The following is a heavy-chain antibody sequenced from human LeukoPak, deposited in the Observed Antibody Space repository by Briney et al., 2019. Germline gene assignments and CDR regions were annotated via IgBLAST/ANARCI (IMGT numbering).Heavy chain of an antibody. Sequence: SVKVSRKASGGTFSSYAISWVRQAPGQGLEWMGGIIPIFGTANYAQKFQGRVTITADKSTSTAYMELSSLRSEDAAVYYCARVSSGWYRTLDYWGQGTLVTVSS. CDR1: GGTFSSYA. CDR2: IIPIFGTA. V-gene: IGHV1-69*06. J-gene: IGHJ4*02. D-gene: IGHD6-19*01. CDR3: ARVSSGWYRTLDY.